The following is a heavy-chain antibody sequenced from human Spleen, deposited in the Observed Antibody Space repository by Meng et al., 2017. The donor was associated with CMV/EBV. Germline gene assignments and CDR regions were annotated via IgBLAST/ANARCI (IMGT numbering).Heavy chain of an antibody. J-gene: IGHJ6*02. CDR3: TRGARAYGMDV. V-gene: IGHV4-61*01. CDR2: IYYSGST. Sequence: SETLSLTCTVSGGSLRSGSYYWNWIRQPPGKGLEWIGYIYYSGSTNYDPSLKSRVTISIDTSRGQFSLRLNSVTAADTAVYYCTRGARAYGMDVWGQGTAVTVSS. CDR1: GGSLRSGSYY.